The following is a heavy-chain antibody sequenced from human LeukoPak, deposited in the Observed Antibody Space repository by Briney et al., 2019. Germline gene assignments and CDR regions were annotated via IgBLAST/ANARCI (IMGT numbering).Heavy chain of an antibody. CDR3: ARQLAGYCSSTSCRTLDY. V-gene: IGHV6-1*01. Sequence: SQTLSLTCAISGDSVSSNSAAWNWIRQSPSRGLEWLGRTYYRSKWYNDYAVSVKSRITINPDTSKNQFSLQLNSVTPEDTAVYYCARQLAGYCSSTSCRTLDYWGQGILVTVSS. CDR2: TYYRSKWYN. J-gene: IGHJ4*02. CDR1: GDSVSSNSAA. D-gene: IGHD2-2*01.